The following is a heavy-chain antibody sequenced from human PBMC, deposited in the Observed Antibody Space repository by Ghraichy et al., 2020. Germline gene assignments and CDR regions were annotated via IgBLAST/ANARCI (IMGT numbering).Heavy chain of an antibody. Sequence: ASVKVSCKVSGYTLTELSMHWVRQAPGKGLEWMGGFDPEDGETIYAQKFQGRVTMTEDTSTDTAYMELSSLRSEDTAVYYCATGLGSSGWYGMDVWGQGTTVTVSS. J-gene: IGHJ6*02. CDR2: FDPEDGET. CDR3: ATGLGSSGWYGMDV. D-gene: IGHD6-19*01. CDR1: GYTLTELS. V-gene: IGHV1-24*01.